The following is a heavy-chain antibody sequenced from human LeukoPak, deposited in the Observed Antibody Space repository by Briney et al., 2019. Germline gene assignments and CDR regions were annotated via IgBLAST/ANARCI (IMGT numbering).Heavy chain of an antibody. Sequence: GGSLRLSCAASGFTFNTYAMSWVRQPPGKGLVWVSAISGSGGSTYYADSVKGRLTISRDNSKNTLYLQMNSLRAEDTAVYYCAKDIPHIVVEGNWFDPWGQGTLVTVSS. CDR2: ISGSGGST. CDR3: AKDIPHIVVEGNWFDP. J-gene: IGHJ5*02. D-gene: IGHD2-21*01. CDR1: GFTFNTYA. V-gene: IGHV3-23*01.